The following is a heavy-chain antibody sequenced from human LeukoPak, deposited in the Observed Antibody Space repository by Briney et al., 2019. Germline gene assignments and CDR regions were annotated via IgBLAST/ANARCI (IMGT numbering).Heavy chain of an antibody. CDR1: GFTFDDYG. CDR3: ARDDHIVVVTVLDY. D-gene: IGHD2-21*02. CDR2: INWNGGST. Sequence: GGSLRLSCATSGFTFDDYGMSWVRQAPGKGLEWVSGINWNGGSTGYADSVKGRFTISRDNSKNTLYLQMISLRAEDTAIYFCARDDHIVVVTVLDYWGQGTRVTVSS. J-gene: IGHJ4*02. V-gene: IGHV3-20*04.